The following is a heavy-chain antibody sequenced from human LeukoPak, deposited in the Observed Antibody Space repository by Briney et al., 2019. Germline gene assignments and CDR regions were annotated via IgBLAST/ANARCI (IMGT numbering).Heavy chain of an antibody. V-gene: IGHV3-48*03. D-gene: IGHD6-19*01. Sequence: GGSLRLSCAASGFTFSSYEMNWVRQAPGKGLEWVSYISSSGSTIYYADSVKGRFTISRDNAKNSLYLQMNSLRAEDTAVHYCASEDSSGWNAFDIWGQGTMATVSS. CDR3: ASEDSSGWNAFDI. CDR2: ISSSGSTI. J-gene: IGHJ3*02. CDR1: GFTFSSYE.